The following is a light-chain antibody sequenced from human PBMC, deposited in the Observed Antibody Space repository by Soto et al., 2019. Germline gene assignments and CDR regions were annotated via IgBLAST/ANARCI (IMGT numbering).Light chain of an antibody. CDR3: LQSYTFPRT. J-gene: IGKJ1*01. CDR2: AAS. Sequence: DIQMTQSPSSLSASVGDRVTITCRASQSVSTFLHWFQQKPGKAPKLLIYAASSLQSGVPSRFSGSGSGTNFNLTINSLQPEDFATYYCLQSYTFPRTFGQGTMVDI. V-gene: IGKV1-39*01. CDR1: QSVSTF.